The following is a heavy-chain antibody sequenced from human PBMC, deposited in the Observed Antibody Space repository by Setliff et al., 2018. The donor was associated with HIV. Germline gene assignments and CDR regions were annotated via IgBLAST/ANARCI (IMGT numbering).Heavy chain of an antibody. CDR3: ARVPSGAAGLVRAGFYF. Sequence: ASVKVSCKASGYSFTAYGISWVRQAPGQGFEWMGGVNIDSGNTNFAQKFQDRVTVTTDTSTNTTYMQLRGLRSDDTATYYCARVPSGAAGLVRAGFYFWGQGTLVTVSS. D-gene: IGHD3-9*01. V-gene: IGHV1-18*01. J-gene: IGHJ4*01. CDR1: GYSFTAYG. CDR2: VNIDSGNT.